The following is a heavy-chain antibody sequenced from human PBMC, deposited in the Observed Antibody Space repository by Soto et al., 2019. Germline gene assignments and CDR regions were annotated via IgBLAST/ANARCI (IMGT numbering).Heavy chain of an antibody. CDR3: ARLLLPSNYYYYGMDV. J-gene: IGHJ6*02. D-gene: IGHD2-15*01. CDR1: GCTFTGYY. V-gene: IGHV1-2*02. Sequence: ASVKVSCKASGCTFTGYYMHWVRQAPGQGLEWMGWINPNSGGTNYAQKFQGRVTMTRDTSISTAYMELSRLRSDDTAVYYCARLLLPSNYYYYGMDVWGQGTTVTVSS. CDR2: INPNSGGT.